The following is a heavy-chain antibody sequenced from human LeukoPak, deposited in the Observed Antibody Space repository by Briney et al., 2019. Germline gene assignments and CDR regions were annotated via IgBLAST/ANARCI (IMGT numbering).Heavy chain of an antibody. D-gene: IGHD2-2*01. CDR2: ISDSGGT. CDR1: GGSISSYY. V-gene: IGHV4-59*08. Sequence: SETLSLTCTVSGGSISSYYWNWIRQPPGKELEWIGYISDSGGTNYNPSLKSRVTISVDTSKNQFSLRLSSVTAADTAVYYCATNSTSRPFDIWGQGTMVTVSS. J-gene: IGHJ3*02. CDR3: ATNSTSRPFDI.